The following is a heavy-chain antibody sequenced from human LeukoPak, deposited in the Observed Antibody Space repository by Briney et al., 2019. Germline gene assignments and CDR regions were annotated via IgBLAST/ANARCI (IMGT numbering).Heavy chain of an antibody. CDR1: GFTFSSYW. J-gene: IGHJ6*02. D-gene: IGHD6-6*01. Sequence: GSLRLSCAASGFTFSSYWMSWVRQAPGKGLEWVANIKQDGSEEVYVDSVKGRFTISRDNAKNSLFLQMNTLRAEDTAVYYCARDPYSSTWSYGMDVWGQGTTVSVSS. CDR3: ARDPYSSTWSYGMDV. V-gene: IGHV3-7*05. CDR2: IKQDGSEE.